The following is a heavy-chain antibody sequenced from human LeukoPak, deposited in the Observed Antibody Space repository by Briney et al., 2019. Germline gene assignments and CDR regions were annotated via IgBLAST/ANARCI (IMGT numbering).Heavy chain of an antibody. V-gene: IGHV3-23*01. D-gene: IGHD3-16*01. Sequence: GGSLRLSCAASGFTFSTYSMTWVRQTPGKGLAWVSSISGKGDKTYYADAVEGRVTISRDNSKNTLYLEMNSLRAEDTAVYYCAKGRAALGGVVLTEFDSWGQGTLVTVSS. J-gene: IGHJ4*02. CDR3: AKGRAALGGVVLTEFDS. CDR2: ISGKGDKT. CDR1: GFTFSTYS.